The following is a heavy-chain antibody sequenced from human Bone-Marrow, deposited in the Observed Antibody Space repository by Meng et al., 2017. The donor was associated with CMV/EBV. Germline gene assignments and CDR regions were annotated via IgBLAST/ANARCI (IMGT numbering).Heavy chain of an antibody. J-gene: IGHJ4*02. CDR3: ARDIFGSGSYHDY. D-gene: IGHD3-10*01. CDR1: GFTFSGYA. V-gene: IGHV3-33*08. CDR2: IWYDGSNK. Sequence: ASGFTFSGYALHCVRQAPGKGLEWVAFIWYDGSNKYYADSVKGRFTISRDDSKNTLYLQMNSLRAEDTAVYYCARDIFGSGSYHDYWGQGTLVTVSS.